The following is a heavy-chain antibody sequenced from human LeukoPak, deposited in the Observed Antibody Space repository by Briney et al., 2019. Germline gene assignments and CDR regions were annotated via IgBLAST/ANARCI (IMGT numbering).Heavy chain of an antibody. Sequence: QAGGSLRLSCAASGFTFSSYSMNWVRQAPGKGLEWVSYISSSSSTIYYADSVKGRFTISRDNSKNTLYLQMNSLRAEDTAVYYCAKGNSSSVYDAFDIWGQGTMVTVSS. CDR2: ISSSSSTI. V-gene: IGHV3-48*01. CDR3: AKGNSSSVYDAFDI. J-gene: IGHJ3*02. D-gene: IGHD6-6*01. CDR1: GFTFSSYS.